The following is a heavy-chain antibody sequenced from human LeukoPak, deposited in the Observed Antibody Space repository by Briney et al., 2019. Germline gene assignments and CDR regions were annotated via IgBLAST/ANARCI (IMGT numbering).Heavy chain of an antibody. CDR1: GGSISSGGYY. V-gene: IGHV4-31*03. CDR3: ASDYYGSGSLDY. Sequence: SETLSLTCTVSGGSISSGGYYWSWIRQHPGKGLEWIGYIYYSGSTYYNPSLKSRVTISVDTSKNQFSLELSSVTAADTAVYYCASDYYGSGSLDYWGQGNLVTVSS. CDR2: IYYSGST. J-gene: IGHJ4*02. D-gene: IGHD3-10*01.